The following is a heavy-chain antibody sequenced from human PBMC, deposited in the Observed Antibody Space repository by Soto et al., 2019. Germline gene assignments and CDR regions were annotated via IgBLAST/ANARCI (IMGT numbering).Heavy chain of an antibody. CDR2: ISYDGSNK. D-gene: IGHD1-7*01. Sequence: GGSLRLSCAASGFTFSSYGMHWVRQAPGKGLEWVAVISYDGSNKYYADSVKGRFTISRDNSKNTLYLQMNSLRAEDTAVYYCAKEELGYFDYWGHGTLVTVSS. V-gene: IGHV3-30*18. J-gene: IGHJ4*01. CDR1: GFTFSSYG. CDR3: AKEELGYFDY.